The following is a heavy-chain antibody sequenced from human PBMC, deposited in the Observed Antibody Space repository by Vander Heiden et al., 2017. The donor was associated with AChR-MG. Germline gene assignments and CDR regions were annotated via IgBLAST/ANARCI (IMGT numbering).Heavy chain of an antibody. CDR2: ISGSGGST. CDR3: AKGGGSGWFELHY. J-gene: IGHJ4*02. D-gene: IGHD6-19*01. V-gene: IGHV3-23*01. CDR1: GFTFSSYA. Sequence: EVQLLESGGGWVQPGGSLRLSCAASGFTFSSYAMSWVRQAPGKGLEWVSAISGSGGSTYYADSVKGRFTISRDNSKNTLYLQMNSLRAEDTAVYYCAKGGGSGWFELHYWGQGTLVTVSS.